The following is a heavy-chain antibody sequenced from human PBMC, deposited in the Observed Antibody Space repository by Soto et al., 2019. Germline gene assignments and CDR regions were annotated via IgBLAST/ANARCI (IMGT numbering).Heavy chain of an antibody. V-gene: IGHV4-59*04. CDR2: IYYSGST. CDR3: AGFVVPASRNSDFDY. J-gene: IGHJ4*02. D-gene: IGHD2-15*01. CDR1: GFTVSINY. Sequence: GSLRLSCAASGFTVSINYMSWVRQTPGKGLEWIGNIYYSGSTFYNPSLRSRVTISVDTSKNQFSLKLNSVTAADTAVYFCAGFVVPASRNSDFDYWGQGTLVTVSS.